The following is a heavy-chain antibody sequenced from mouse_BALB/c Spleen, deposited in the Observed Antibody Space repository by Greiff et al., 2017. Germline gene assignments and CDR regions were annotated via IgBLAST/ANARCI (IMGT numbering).Heavy chain of an antibody. V-gene: IGHV5-4*02. Sequence: DVQLVESGGGLVKPGGSLKLSCAASGFTFSDYYMYWVRQTLEKRLEWVATISDGGSYTYYPDSVKGRFTISRDNAKNNLYLQMSSLKSEDTAMYYCARGGYYYGSLYAMDYWGQGTSVTVSS. CDR1: GFTFSDYY. CDR2: ISDGGSYT. J-gene: IGHJ4*01. D-gene: IGHD1-1*01. CDR3: ARGGYYYGSLYAMDY.